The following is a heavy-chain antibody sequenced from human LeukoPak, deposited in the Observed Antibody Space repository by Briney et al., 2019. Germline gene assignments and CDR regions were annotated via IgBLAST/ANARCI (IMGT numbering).Heavy chain of an antibody. CDR2: IIPIFGTA. J-gene: IGHJ6*03. Sequence: SVKVSCKASGGTFSSYAISWVRQARGQGLEWMGGIIPIFGTANYAQKFQGRVTITADESTSTAYMELSSLRSEDTAVYYCARGPFPGFGEFLYYYYYYYMDVWGKGTTVTISS. V-gene: IGHV1-69*13. D-gene: IGHD3-10*01. CDR1: GGTFSSYA. CDR3: ARGPFPGFGEFLYYYYYYYMDV.